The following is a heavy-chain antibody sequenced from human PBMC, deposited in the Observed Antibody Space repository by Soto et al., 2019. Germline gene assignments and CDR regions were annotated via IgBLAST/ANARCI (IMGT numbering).Heavy chain of an antibody. CDR2: ISSSSENI. Sequence: GGSLRLSCVGSGFSFRDHSMNWVRQPPGKGLQWISYISSSSENIYYADSVKGRFTVSRDNAKDTLFLQMNSLRDDDSAIYYCARLPKGSVVTGWGQGSLVTVSS. D-gene: IGHD2-21*02. V-gene: IGHV3-48*02. CDR3: ARLPKGSVVTG. CDR1: GFSFRDHS. J-gene: IGHJ4*01.